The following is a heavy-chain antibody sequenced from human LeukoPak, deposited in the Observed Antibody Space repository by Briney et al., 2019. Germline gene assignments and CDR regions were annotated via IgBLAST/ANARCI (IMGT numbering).Heavy chain of an antibody. Sequence: SQTLSLTCTVSGESISSGSHYWSWLRQPAGKGLEWIERISTGGSTNYNPSLIGRLTMSVDPYRNQFSLRLRSVSAADTAVYYCARLDSSWYLVDYWGQGTLVTVSS. J-gene: IGHJ4*02. V-gene: IGHV4-61*02. CDR2: ISTGGST. CDR1: GESISSGSHY. CDR3: ARLDSSWYLVDY. D-gene: IGHD6-13*01.